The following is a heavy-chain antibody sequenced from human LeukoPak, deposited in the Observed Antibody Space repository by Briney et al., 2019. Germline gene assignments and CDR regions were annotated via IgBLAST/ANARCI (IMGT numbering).Heavy chain of an antibody. V-gene: IGHV3-23*01. CDR1: GFAFNSYA. D-gene: IGHD6-13*01. Sequence: GGSLRLSCAASGFAFNSYAMTWVRQAPGKGLEWVSTISGDTGTTYFADSVKGRFTISRDNSKNTLYLQMYSLRAEDTAVYYCAKVGSSTWYMYYFDYWGQGALVTVSS. CDR3: AKVGSSTWYMYYFDY. CDR2: ISGDTGTT. J-gene: IGHJ4*02.